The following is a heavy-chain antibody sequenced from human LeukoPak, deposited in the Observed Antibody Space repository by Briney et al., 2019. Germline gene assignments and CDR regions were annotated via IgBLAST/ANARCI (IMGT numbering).Heavy chain of an antibody. CDR1: GYTFTSYY. D-gene: IGHD3-22*01. Sequence: GASVKVSCKASGYTFTSYYMHWVRQAPGQGLEWMGIINPSGGSTSYAQKFQGRVTMTTDTSTSTAYMDLRRLRSDDTAVYYCARDRHRRHYYDSSLHPPLDYWGQGTLVTVSS. CDR2: INPSGGST. J-gene: IGHJ4*02. CDR3: ARDRHRRHYYDSSLHPPLDY. V-gene: IGHV1-46*01.